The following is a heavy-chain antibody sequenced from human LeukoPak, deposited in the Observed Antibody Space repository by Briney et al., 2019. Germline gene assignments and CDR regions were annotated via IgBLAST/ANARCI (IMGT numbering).Heavy chain of an antibody. V-gene: IGHV3-23*01. D-gene: IGHD2-2*01. J-gene: IGHJ5*02. CDR3: ATDIVVVPAAYNWFDP. CDR1: GFTFSSYS. CDR2: ISGSGGST. Sequence: GGSLRLSCAASGFTFSSYSMNWVRQAPGKGLEWVSAISGSGGSTYYADSVKGRFTISRDNSKNTLYLQMNSLRAEDTAVYYCATDIVVVPAAYNWFDPWGQGTLVTVSS.